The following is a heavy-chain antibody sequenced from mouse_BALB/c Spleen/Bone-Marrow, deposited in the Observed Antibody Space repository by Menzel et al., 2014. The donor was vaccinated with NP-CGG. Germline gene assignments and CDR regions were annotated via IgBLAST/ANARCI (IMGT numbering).Heavy chain of an antibody. D-gene: IGHD2-4*01. CDR2: INPSSGYT. J-gene: IGHJ3*01. Sequence: QVQLQQPGAELARPGASVKKSCKASGYTFTSYTMHWVKQRPGQGLEWIGYINPSSGYTNYNQKFKDKATLTADKSSSTAYMQLSSLTSEDSAVYYCARFFYDYDGPWFAYWGQGTLVTVSA. CDR1: GYTFTSYT. V-gene: IGHV1-4*01. CDR3: ARFFYDYDGPWFAY.